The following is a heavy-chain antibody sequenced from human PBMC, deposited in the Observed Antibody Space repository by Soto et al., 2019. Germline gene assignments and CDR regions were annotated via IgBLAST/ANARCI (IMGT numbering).Heavy chain of an antibody. D-gene: IGHD3-16*02. CDR1: GFTFSSYG. CDR3: ARGAERVNDY. Sequence: GPLRLSCAASGFTFSSYGMHWVRQAPGKGLEGVAVIWYDGSNKYYADSVKGRFTISRDNSKNTLYLQMNSLRAEDTAVYYCARGAERVNDYWGQGTLVTVSS. CDR2: IWYDGSNK. V-gene: IGHV3-33*01. J-gene: IGHJ4*02.